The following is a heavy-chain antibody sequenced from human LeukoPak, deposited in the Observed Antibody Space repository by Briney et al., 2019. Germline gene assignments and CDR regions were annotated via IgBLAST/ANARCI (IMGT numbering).Heavy chain of an antibody. D-gene: IGHD5-24*01. J-gene: IGHJ4*02. CDR2: ISAYNGNT. V-gene: IGHV1-18*01. Sequence: ASVKVSCKASGYTFTSCGISWVRQAPGQGLEWMGWISAYNGNTNYAQKLQGRVTMTTDTSTSTAYMELRSLRSDDTAVYYCARDRPVEMATSDFDYWGQGTLVTVSS. CDR1: GYTFTSCG. CDR3: ARDRPVEMATSDFDY.